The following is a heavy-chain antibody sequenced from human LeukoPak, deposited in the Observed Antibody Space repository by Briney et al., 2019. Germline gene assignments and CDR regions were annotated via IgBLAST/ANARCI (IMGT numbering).Heavy chain of an antibody. V-gene: IGHV3-48*01. D-gene: IGHD1-26*01. CDR3: ASWGEGALDN. CDR1: GFTFSSYS. J-gene: IGHJ4*02. Sequence: GGTLRLSCAASGFTFSSYSMNWVRQAPGKGLEWISYISTSTTTIYYANSVKGRFTISRDNAKKSLYLQMNSLRVEDTGVYYCASWGEGALDNWGQGTLVTVSS. CDR2: ISTSTTTI.